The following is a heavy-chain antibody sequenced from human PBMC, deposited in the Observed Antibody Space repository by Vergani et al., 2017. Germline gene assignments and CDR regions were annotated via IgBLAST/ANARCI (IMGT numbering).Heavy chain of an antibody. CDR3: AKDKYEADFCSHIVYYYYGMDV. D-gene: IGHD3-3*01. CDR2: ISGSGGST. J-gene: IGHJ6*02. Sequence: EVQLLESGGGLVQPGGSLRLSCAASGFTFSSYAMSWVRQAPGKGLEWVSAISGSGGSTYYADSVKGRFTISRDNSKNTLYLQMNSLRAEDTAVYYCAKDKYEADFCSHIVYYYYGMDVWGQGTTVTVSS. CDR1: GFTFSSYA. V-gene: IGHV3-23*01.